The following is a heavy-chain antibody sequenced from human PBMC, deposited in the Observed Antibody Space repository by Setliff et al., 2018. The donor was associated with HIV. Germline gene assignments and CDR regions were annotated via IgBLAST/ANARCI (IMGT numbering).Heavy chain of an antibody. Sequence: ASVKVSCKASGYSFTRYDVTWVRQAPGQGLEWMGGISGHNGDTKYPQKFKGRVIMTADTSTSTAYMELRSLRSDDTAVYYCARHASTWYYESSGPHFDYWGQGTLVTVSS. D-gene: IGHD3-22*01. J-gene: IGHJ4*02. CDR1: GYSFTRYD. V-gene: IGHV1-18*01. CDR2: ISGHNGDT. CDR3: ARHASTWYYESSGPHFDY.